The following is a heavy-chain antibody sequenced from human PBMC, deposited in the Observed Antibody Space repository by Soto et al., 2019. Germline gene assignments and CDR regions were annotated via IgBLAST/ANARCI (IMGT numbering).Heavy chain of an antibody. CDR3: ARHTPAISISDH. V-gene: IGHV4-39*01. CDR2: MYYSGST. J-gene: IGHJ4*02. CDR1: GGSISSSSYY. D-gene: IGHD2-15*01. Sequence: QLQLQESGPGLVKPSETLSLTCTVSGGSISSSSYYWGWIRQPPGKGLEWIGSMYYSGSTSYNPSLKSRVTITVGTPKNQYSLKLSSVTAADTAVYYCARHTPAISISDHWGQGTLVTVSS.